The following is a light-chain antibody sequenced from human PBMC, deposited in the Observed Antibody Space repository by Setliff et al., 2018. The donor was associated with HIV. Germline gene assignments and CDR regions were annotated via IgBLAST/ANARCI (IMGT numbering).Light chain of an antibody. CDR1: SSDVGGYSF. J-gene: IGLJ1*01. V-gene: IGLV2-11*01. CDR3: CSYAGSNTYV. CDR2: DVN. Sequence: QSALTQPRSVSGSPGQSVTISCTGTSSDVGGYSFVSWYQQRPGKAPKLILYDVNKRPSGVPHRFSGSKSGNTASLAISGLQAEDEADYYCCSYAGSNTYVFGTGTKVT.